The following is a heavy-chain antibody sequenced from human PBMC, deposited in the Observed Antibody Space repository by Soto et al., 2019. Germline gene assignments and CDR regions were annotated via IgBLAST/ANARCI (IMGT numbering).Heavy chain of an antibody. CDR2: ISNDGSDI. J-gene: IGHJ4*02. Sequence: QVQLVESGGGVVQPGRSLRLSCAASGFPFTDYSLHWVRQAPGKGLEWVAIISNDGSDIDYADSVKGRFTISRDNSNNKLHLEMNSLRMEDSAVYYCARDPRWRELLLDYWGQGTLVTVSS. D-gene: IGHD3-10*01. CDR1: GFPFTDYS. V-gene: IGHV3-30-3*01. CDR3: ARDPRWRELLLDY.